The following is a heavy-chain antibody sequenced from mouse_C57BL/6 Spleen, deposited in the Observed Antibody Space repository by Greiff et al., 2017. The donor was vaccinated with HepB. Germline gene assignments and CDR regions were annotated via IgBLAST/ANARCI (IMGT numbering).Heavy chain of an antibody. V-gene: IGHV5-6*01. CDR3: ASYREYFDV. CDR2: ISSGGSYT. J-gene: IGHJ1*03. Sequence: EVKLMESGGDLVKPGGSLKLSCAASGFTFSSYGMSWVRQTPDKRLEWVATISSGGSYTYYPDSVKGRFTISRDNAKNTLYLQMSSLKSEDTAMYYCASYREYFDVWGTGTTVTVSS. CDR1: GFTFSSYG.